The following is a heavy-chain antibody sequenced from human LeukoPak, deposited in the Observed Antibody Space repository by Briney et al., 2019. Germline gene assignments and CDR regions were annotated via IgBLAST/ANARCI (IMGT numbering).Heavy chain of an antibody. CDR3: AGEIPSDSRIY. D-gene: IGHD3-22*01. V-gene: IGHV4-30-4*01. J-gene: IGHJ4*02. CDR1: GGTISSGEYY. CDR2: IYYSGST. Sequence: SETLSLTCIVSGGTISSGEYYWSWMRQPPGKCLEWIGYIYYSGSTYYNPSLKSRVTISVDTSKNQFSLKLSSVTAADTAVYYCAGEIPSDSRIYWGQGTLVTVSS.